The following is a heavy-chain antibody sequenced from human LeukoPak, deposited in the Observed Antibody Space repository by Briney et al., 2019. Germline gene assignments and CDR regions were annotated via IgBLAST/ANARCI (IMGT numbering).Heavy chain of an antibody. V-gene: IGHV4-4*07. Sequence: PSEALSLTCTVSGGSISSYYRSWIRQPAGKGLEWIGRIYTSGSTNYNPSLKSRVTMSVDTSKNQFSLKLSSVTAADTAVYYCARGPNPMYSSSWYFDYWGQGTLVTVSS. CDR3: ARGPNPMYSSSWYFDY. D-gene: IGHD6-13*01. CDR2: IYTSGST. CDR1: GGSISSYY. J-gene: IGHJ4*02.